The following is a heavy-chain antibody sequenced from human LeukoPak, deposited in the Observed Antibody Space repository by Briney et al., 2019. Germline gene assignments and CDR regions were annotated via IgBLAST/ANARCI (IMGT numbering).Heavy chain of an antibody. V-gene: IGHV4-39*07. Sequence: SETLSLTCTVSGGLISSSSYYWGWIRQPPEKGLEWIGSFYSSGSTYYHPSLKSRVTISVDTSKNQFSLKLSSVTAADTAVYYCARLGGYSYYYDSSGYRLGELDYWGQGTLVTVSS. D-gene: IGHD3-22*01. CDR2: FYSSGST. CDR3: ARLGGYSYYYDSSGYRLGELDY. J-gene: IGHJ4*02. CDR1: GGLISSSSYY.